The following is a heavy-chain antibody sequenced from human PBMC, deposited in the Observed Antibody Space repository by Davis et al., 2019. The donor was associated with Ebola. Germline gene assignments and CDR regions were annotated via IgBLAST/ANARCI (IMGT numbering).Heavy chain of an antibody. D-gene: IGHD3-22*01. V-gene: IGHV1-69*13. CDR2: IIPIFGTA. J-gene: IGHJ5*02. Sequence: SSVKVSCKASGGTFSSYAISWVRQAPGQGLEWMGGIIPIFGTANYAQKFQGRVTITADESTSTAYMELSSLRSEDTAVYYCARVGRSSRITMIENWFDPWGQGTLVTVSS. CDR1: GGTFSSYA. CDR3: ARVGRSSRITMIENWFDP.